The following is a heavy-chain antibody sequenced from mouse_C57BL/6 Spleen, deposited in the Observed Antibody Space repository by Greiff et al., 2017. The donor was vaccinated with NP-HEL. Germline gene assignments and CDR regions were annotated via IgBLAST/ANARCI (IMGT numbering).Heavy chain of an antibody. J-gene: IGHJ2*01. V-gene: IGHV1-52*01. D-gene: IGHD4-1*01. CDR1: GYTFTSYW. CDR2: IDPSDSET. CDR3: ARGLGRDYFDY. Sequence: QVQLQQPGAELVRPGSSVKLSCKASGYTFTSYWMHWVKQRPIQGLEWIGNIDPSDSETHYNQKFKDKATLTVDKSSSTAYMQLSCLPSENAAVYYCARGLGRDYFDYWGKGTTLTVSS.